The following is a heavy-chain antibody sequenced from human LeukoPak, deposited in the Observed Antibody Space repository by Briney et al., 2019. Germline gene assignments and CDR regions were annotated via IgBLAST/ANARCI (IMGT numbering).Heavy chain of an antibody. CDR1: GFTFISYG. J-gene: IGHJ3*02. CDR2: IWYDGSNK. Sequence: GGSLRLSCAASGFTFISYGMHWVRQAPGKGLEWVAVIWYDGSNKYYADSVKGRFTISRDNSKNTLYLQMNSLRAEDTAVYYCAREAHAFDIWGQGTMVTVSS. CDR3: AREAHAFDI. V-gene: IGHV3-33*01.